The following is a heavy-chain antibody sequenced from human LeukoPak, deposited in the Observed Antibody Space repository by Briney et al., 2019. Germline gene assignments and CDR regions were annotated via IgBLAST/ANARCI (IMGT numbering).Heavy chain of an antibody. CDR1: GGSISSYY. J-gene: IGHJ4*02. V-gene: IGHV4-59*01. CDR2: IYYSGST. D-gene: IGHD6-19*01. CDR3: ARDESGWFLFDY. Sequence: SETLSLTCTVSGGSISSYYWSWIRQPPGKGLEWIGYIYYSGSTNYNPSLKSRVTISVDTSKNQFSLKLGSVTAADTAVYYCARDESGWFLFDYWGQGTLVTVSS.